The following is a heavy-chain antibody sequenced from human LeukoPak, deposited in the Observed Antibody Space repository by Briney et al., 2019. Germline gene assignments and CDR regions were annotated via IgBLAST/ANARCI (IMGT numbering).Heavy chain of an antibody. J-gene: IGHJ6*02. V-gene: IGHV3-23*01. D-gene: IGHD2-2*01. CDR1: GFTFSIYA. Sequence: GASLRLSCAASGFTFSIYAMNWVRQAPGKGLEWVSGISSSGGSTYYADSVKGRFTISRDNSKNTLYLQMNSLRAEDTALYYCAKDQKYCSSSNCQLGPRGYYYYYCMDVWGQGTTVTVSS. CDR2: ISSSGGST. CDR3: AKDQKYCSSSNCQLGPRGYYYYYCMDV.